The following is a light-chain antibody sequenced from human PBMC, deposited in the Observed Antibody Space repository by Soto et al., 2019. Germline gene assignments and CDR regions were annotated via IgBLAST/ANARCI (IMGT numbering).Light chain of an antibody. V-gene: IGKV3-20*01. Sequence: ETMMTQSPDTLSVSLGERATLSCRASQSISSRYLAWYQQKPGQAPRLLIYAASSRATGIPDRFSGSGSGTYFTLSISRLEPEDFAVYYCQQYGISPRTFGQGTKVDIK. CDR1: QSISSRY. CDR3: QQYGISPRT. J-gene: IGKJ1*01. CDR2: AAS.